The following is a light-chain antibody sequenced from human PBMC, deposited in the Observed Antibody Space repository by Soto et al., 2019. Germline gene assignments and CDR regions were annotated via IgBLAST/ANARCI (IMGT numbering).Light chain of an antibody. V-gene: IGKV3-15*01. J-gene: IGKJ5*01. Sequence: EIVMTQSPATLSVSPGERATLSCRASQSVSSNLAWYQQTPGQAPRLLIYGASTRATGIPARFSGSGSGTEFTLTISSLQSEDFAVYYCQQYNNLITFGQGTRLEIK. CDR3: QQYNNLIT. CDR2: GAS. CDR1: QSVSSN.